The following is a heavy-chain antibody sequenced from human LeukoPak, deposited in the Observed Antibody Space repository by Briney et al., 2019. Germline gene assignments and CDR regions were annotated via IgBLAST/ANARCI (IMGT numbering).Heavy chain of an antibody. CDR3: ASRSPPGETGYFDY. Sequence: SETLSLTCTVSGGSISSGNHYWTWIRQLPGKGLEWIGYIFYSGSTYYNPSLKSRVTIPVDTSNNQFSLKLNSVTAADTAVYYCASRSPPGETGYFDYWGQGTLVTVSS. D-gene: IGHD2-21*01. CDR2: IFYSGST. V-gene: IGHV4-31*03. CDR1: GGSISSGNHY. J-gene: IGHJ4*02.